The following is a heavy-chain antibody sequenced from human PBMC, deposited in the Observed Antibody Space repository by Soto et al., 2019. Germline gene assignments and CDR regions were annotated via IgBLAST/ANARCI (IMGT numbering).Heavy chain of an antibody. D-gene: IGHD3-10*01. J-gene: IGHJ6*02. CDR2: IYPHDSDT. Sequence: PGESLKISCKASGYSFSNYWIGWVRQMPGKGLEWMGVIYPHDSDTKYSPSFQGQVTISVDKSLSTVYLQWSSLRASDTAMYFCARETGAPYHYGMDVWGQGTTVTVSS. V-gene: IGHV5-51*01. CDR1: GYSFSNYW. CDR3: ARETGAPYHYGMDV.